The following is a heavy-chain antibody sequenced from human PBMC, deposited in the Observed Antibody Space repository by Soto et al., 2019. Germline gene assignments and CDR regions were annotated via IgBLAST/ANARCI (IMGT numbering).Heavy chain of an antibody. V-gene: IGHV4-59*08. CDR2: IYYSGST. CDR1: GGSISSYY. CDR3: ARRSAGGYYYYHYMDV. J-gene: IGHJ6*03. D-gene: IGHD6-25*01. Sequence: PSETLSLTCTVSGGSISSYYWSWIRQPPGKGLEWIGYIYYSGSTNYNPSLKSRVTISVDTSKNQFSLKLSSVTAADTAVYYCARRSAGGYYYYHYMDVWGKGTTVTVSS.